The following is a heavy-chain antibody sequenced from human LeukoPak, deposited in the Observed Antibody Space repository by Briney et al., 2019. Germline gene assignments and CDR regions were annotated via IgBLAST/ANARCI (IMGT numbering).Heavy chain of an antibody. D-gene: IGHD2-2*02. J-gene: IGHJ3*02. CDR3: ARGLHCSSTSCYTAFDI. CDR2: INPNSGGT. Sequence: ASVRVSCEASGYTFTGYYMHWVRQAPGQGREWVGRINPNSGGTNYAQKFQGRVTMTRDTSISTAYMELSRLRSDDTAVYYCARGLHCSSTSCYTAFDIWGQGTMVTVSS. V-gene: IGHV1-2*06. CDR1: GYTFTGYY.